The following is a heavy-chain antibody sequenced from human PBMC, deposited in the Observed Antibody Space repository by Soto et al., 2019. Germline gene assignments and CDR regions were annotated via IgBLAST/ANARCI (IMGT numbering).Heavy chain of an antibody. CDR3: ARGISSSPSPNVYYYYYMDV. CDR1: GYTFTSYD. CDR2: MNPNSGNT. D-gene: IGHD6-6*01. Sequence: ASVKVSCKASGYTFTSYDINWVRQATGQGLEWMGWMNPNSGNTGYAQKFQGRVTMTRNTSISTAYMELSSLRSEDTAGYYCARGISSSPSPNVYYYYYMDVWGKGTTVTVSS. V-gene: IGHV1-8*01. J-gene: IGHJ6*03.